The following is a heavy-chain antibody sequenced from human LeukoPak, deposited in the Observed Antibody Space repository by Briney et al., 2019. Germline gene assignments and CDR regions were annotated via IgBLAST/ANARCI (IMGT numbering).Heavy chain of an antibody. Sequence: GGSLRLSCAASGLTFSSYWMHWVRQAPGKGLEWVAVISYDGSNKYYADSVKGRFTISRDNSKNTLYLQMNSLRAEDTAVYYCARADYYDSSGYYAFDIWGQGTMVTVSS. CDR3: ARADYYDSSGYYAFDI. J-gene: IGHJ3*02. CDR2: ISYDGSNK. CDR1: GLTFSSYW. D-gene: IGHD3-22*01. V-gene: IGHV3-30-3*01.